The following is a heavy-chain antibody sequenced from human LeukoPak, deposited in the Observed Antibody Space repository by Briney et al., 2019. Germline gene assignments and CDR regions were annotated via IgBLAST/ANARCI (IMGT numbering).Heavy chain of an antibody. Sequence: GGSLRLSCAASGFTFSSYWMSWVRQAPGKGLEWVANIKQDGSEKYYVDSVKGRFTISRDNAKNSLYLQMNSLRAEDTAVYYCARDGPYCSSTSCFYFDYWGQGTLVTVSS. CDR3: ARDGPYCSSTSCFYFDY. V-gene: IGHV3-7*01. D-gene: IGHD2-2*01. CDR1: GFTFSSYW. CDR2: IKQDGSEK. J-gene: IGHJ4*02.